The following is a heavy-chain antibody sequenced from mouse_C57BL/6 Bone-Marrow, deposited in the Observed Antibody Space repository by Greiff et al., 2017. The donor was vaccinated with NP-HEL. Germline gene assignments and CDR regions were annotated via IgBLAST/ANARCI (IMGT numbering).Heavy chain of an antibody. Sequence: EVQLQQSGPELVKPGASVKISCKASGYTFTDYYMNWVKQSHGKSLEWIGDINPNNGGTSYNQKFKGKATVTVDKSSSTAYMELRSLTSEDSAFYYCARDGYYSSWYFDVWGTGTTVTVSS. J-gene: IGHJ1*03. CDR1: GYTFTDYY. CDR2: INPNNGGT. V-gene: IGHV1-26*01. CDR3: ARDGYYSSWYFDV. D-gene: IGHD2-3*01.